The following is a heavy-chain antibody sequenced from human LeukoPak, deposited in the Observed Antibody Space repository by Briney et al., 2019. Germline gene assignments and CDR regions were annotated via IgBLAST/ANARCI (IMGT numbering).Heavy chain of an antibody. Sequence: GGSLRLSCAASGFTFSSYEMNWVRQAPGKGLEWVSYISSSGSTIYYADSVKGRFTISRDNAKNSLYLQMNSLRAEDTAVYYCAKSVRGNKLEVYDVWGKGTTVTVSS. CDR2: ISSSGSTI. J-gene: IGHJ6*04. CDR1: GFTFSSYE. V-gene: IGHV3-48*03. D-gene: IGHD3-10*01. CDR3: AKSVRGNKLEVYDV.